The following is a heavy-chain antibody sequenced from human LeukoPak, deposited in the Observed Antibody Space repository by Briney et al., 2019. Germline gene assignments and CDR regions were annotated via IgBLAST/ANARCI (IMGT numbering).Heavy chain of an antibody. J-gene: IGHJ5*02. V-gene: IGHV1-2*02. CDR2: INPNSGGT. CDR1: GYTFTGYY. Sequence: ASVKVSCKASGYTFTGYYMHWVRQAPGQGLEWMGWINPNSGGTNYAQKFQGRVTMTRDTSISTAYMELSRLRSDDTAVYYCARKSGSINWFDPWGQGTLVTVSS. D-gene: IGHD1-26*01. CDR3: ARKSGSINWFDP.